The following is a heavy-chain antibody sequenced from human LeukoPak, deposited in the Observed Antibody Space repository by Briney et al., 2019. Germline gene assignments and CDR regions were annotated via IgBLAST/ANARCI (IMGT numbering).Heavy chain of an antibody. J-gene: IGHJ4*02. CDR1: GFTFSSYA. D-gene: IGHD3/OR15-3a*01. Sequence: GGSLRLSCAASGFTFSSYAMSWVRQAPGQGLESVSGISGNGESPEYADSVKGRFTISRDNAKNTLYLQMNSLRAEDTAVYYCAKDVRYDFWSGYSDYWGQGALVTVSS. CDR2: ISGNGESP. CDR3: AKDVRYDFWSGYSDY. V-gene: IGHV3-23*01.